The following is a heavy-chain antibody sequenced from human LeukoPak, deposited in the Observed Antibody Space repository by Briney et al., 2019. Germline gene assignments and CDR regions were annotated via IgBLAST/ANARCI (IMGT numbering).Heavy chain of an antibody. CDR1: GGPISSYY. V-gene: IGHV4-59*01. CDR2: IYNSGRT. Sequence: SETLSLTCTVSGGPISSYYWSWIRQPPGKGLEWIGYIYNSGRTNYNPSLKSRVTISVDTSKNQLSLKLSSVTAADTAVYYCARGRDSSGYEDYWGQGTLVTVSS. D-gene: IGHD3-22*01. CDR3: ARGRDSSGYEDY. J-gene: IGHJ4*02.